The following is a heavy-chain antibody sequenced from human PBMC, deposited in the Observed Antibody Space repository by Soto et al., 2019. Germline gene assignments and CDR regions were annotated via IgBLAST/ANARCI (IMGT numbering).Heavy chain of an antibody. CDR2: INPNSGGT. Sequence: GASVKVSCKASGYTFTGYYMHWVRQAPGQGLGWMGWINPNSGGTNYAQKFQGWVTMTRDTSISTAYMELSRLRSDDTAVYYCARGGMTTVTPGDAFDIWGQGTMVTVSS. J-gene: IGHJ3*02. V-gene: IGHV1-2*04. CDR3: ARGGMTTVTPGDAFDI. D-gene: IGHD4-17*01. CDR1: GYTFTGYY.